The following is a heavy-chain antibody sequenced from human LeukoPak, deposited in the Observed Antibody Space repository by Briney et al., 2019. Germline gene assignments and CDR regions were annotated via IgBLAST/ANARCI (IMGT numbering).Heavy chain of an antibody. Sequence: PSGTLSLTCAVSGGSISSSNWWSWVRQPPGKGLEWIGEIYHSGSTNYNPSLKSRVTISVDKSKNQFSLKLSSVTAADTAVYYCARILLYYDSSGYYSGFDYWGQGTLVTVSS. CDR2: IYHSGST. V-gene: IGHV4-4*02. J-gene: IGHJ4*02. CDR3: ARILLYYDSSGYYSGFDY. D-gene: IGHD3-22*01. CDR1: GGSISSSNW.